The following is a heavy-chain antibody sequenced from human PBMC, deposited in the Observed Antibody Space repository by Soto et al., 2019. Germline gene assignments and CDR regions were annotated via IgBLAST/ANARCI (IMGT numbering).Heavy chain of an antibody. CDR1: GFTFSSYA. CDR2: RSYDGSNK. J-gene: IGHJ4*02. V-gene: IGHV3-30*04. Sequence: GGSLRLSCAASGFTFSSYAMHWVRQAPGKGLEWVAVRSYDGSNKYYADSVKGRFTISRDNSKNTLYLQMNSLRAEDTAVYYCARDYCTNGVCYYFDYWGQGTLVTVSS. D-gene: IGHD2-8*01. CDR3: ARDYCTNGVCYYFDY.